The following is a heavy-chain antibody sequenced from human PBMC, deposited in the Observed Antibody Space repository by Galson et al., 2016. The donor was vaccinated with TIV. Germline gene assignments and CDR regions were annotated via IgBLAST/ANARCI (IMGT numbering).Heavy chain of an antibody. J-gene: IGHJ4*02. D-gene: IGHD3-16*01. CDR1: GYTFTSYD. CDR3: ARSRGETYYDYVLDPPSFDY. Sequence: SVKVSCKASGYTFTSYDINWVRQATGQGLEWMGWMNPNSGNTGYAQKFQGRVTMTRNTSISTAYMELSSLRSEDTAVYYCARSRGETYYDYVLDPPSFDYWGQGTLVTVSS. V-gene: IGHV1-8*01. CDR2: MNPNSGNT.